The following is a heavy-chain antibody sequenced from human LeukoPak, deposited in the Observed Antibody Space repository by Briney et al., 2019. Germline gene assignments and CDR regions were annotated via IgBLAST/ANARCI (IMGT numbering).Heavy chain of an antibody. J-gene: IGHJ6*03. CDR2: INHSGST. Sequence: PSETLSLTCAVYGGSFSGYYWSWIRQPPGKGLEWIGEINHSGSTNYNPSLKSRVTISVDTSKNQFSLKLSSVTAADTAVYYCARGLHYFLRPASYYYMDVWGKGTTVTVSS. V-gene: IGHV4-34*01. D-gene: IGHD2-21*01. CDR1: GGSFSGYY. CDR3: ARGLHYFLRPASYYYMDV.